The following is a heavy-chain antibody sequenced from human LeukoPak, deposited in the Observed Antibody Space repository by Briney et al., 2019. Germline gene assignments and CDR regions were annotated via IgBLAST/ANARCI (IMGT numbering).Heavy chain of an antibody. CDR3: ARVLGYSYGPYYYYYYMDV. V-gene: IGHV1-69*16. CDR1: GGTFSSYT. CDR2: IIPILGIA. D-gene: IGHD5-18*01. J-gene: IGHJ6*03. Sequence: SVKVSCKASGGTFSSYTISWVRQAPGQGLEWMGRIIPILGIANYAQKFQGRVTITTDESTSTAYMELSSLRSEDTAVYYCARVLGYSYGPYYYYYYMDVWGKGTTVTVSS.